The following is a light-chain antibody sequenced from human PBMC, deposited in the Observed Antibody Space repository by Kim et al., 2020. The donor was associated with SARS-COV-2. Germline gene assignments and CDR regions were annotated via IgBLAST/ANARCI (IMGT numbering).Light chain of an antibody. CDR2: DTS. CDR1: QDIGNW. CDR3: QQYDIYPRT. Sequence: DIQMTQSPPLVSASIGDRVTITCRASQDIGNWLNWFQQKPEKAPKPLIYDTSKLEPGVSSRFSGSGSGTLFTFIINSLQPEDIATYYCQQYDIYPRTFGQGTKLDIK. J-gene: IGKJ1*01. V-gene: IGKV1-33*01.